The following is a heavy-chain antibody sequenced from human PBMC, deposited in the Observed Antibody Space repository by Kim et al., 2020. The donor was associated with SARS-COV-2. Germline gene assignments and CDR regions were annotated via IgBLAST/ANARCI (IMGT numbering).Heavy chain of an antibody. D-gene: IGHD1-26*01. CDR3: AREEHYRTGGYHGMD. V-gene: IGHV3-11*06. CDR2: ITGSSNYR. J-gene: IGHJ6*01. CDR1: GFIFTNYY. Sequence: GGSLRLSCAASGFIFTNYYMTWIRQAPGKGLEWISHITGSSNYRNYADSVKGRFTISRDNAKNSLYLQMNSLIAEDTAVYYCAREEHYRTGGYHGMD.